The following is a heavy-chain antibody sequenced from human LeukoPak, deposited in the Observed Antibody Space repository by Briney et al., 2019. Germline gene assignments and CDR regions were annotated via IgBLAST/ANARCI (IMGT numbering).Heavy chain of an antibody. CDR1: GFTFSSYW. CDR2: IKQDGVDK. D-gene: IGHD5-18*01. Sequence: PGGSLRLSCATSGFTFSSYWMNWVRQAPGKGLEWAANIKQDGVDKYYVDSVKGRFTISRDNAKRSLYLQMNSLRAEDTAVYYCARDLYSYGANQDDYWGQGTLVTVSS. J-gene: IGHJ4*02. V-gene: IGHV3-7*01. CDR3: ARDLYSYGANQDDY.